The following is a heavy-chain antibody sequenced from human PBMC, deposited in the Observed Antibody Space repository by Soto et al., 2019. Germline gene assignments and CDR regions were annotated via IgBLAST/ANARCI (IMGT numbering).Heavy chain of an antibody. D-gene: IGHD6-13*01. CDR2: ISSSSSYI. V-gene: IGHV3-21*01. CDR1: GFTFSSYS. Sequence: PGGSLSLSCAASGFTFSSYSMNWVRQAPGKGLEWVSSISSSSSYIYYADSVKGRFTISRDNAKNSLYLQMNSLRAEDTAVYYCARDLYSSSWWAPYYYYYGMDVWGQGTTVTVSS. J-gene: IGHJ6*02. CDR3: ARDLYSSSWWAPYYYYYGMDV.